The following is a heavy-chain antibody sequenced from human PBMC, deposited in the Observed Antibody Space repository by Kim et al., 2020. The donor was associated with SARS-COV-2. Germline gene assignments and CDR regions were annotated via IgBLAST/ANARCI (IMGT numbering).Heavy chain of an antibody. CDR3: ARRVEYYDILTGYYRVVYFDY. D-gene: IGHD3-9*01. CDR1: GGSISSSSYY. J-gene: IGHJ4*02. CDR2: IYYSGST. V-gene: IGHV4-39*01. Sequence: SETLSLTCTVSGGSISSSSYYWGWIRQPPGKGLEWIGSIYYSGSTYYNPSLKSRVTISVDTSKNQFSLKLSSVTAADTAVYYCARRVEYYDILTGYYRVVYFDYWGQGTLVTVSS.